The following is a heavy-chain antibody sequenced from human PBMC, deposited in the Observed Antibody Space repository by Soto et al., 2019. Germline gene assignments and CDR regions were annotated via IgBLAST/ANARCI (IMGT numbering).Heavy chain of an antibody. CDR2: INTANGDR. CDR3: ARDIGLNWSFNY. J-gene: IGHJ4*02. CDR1: GYTFTAYA. D-gene: IGHD2-8*02. Sequence: GASVKVSCKASGYTFTAYAIHWVRQAPGQRLEWMGRINTANGDRKYSQKFQDRVTISRDTSANTAYVELSSLASEDSAVYYCARDIGLNWSFNYWGQGTLVTVSS. V-gene: IGHV1-3*04.